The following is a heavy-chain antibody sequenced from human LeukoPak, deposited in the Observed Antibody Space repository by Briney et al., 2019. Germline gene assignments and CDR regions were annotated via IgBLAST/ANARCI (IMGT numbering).Heavy chain of an antibody. CDR2: INPNSGGT. J-gene: IGHJ4*02. D-gene: IGHD2-2*01. V-gene: IGHV1-2*02. CDR3: DILYCSSTSCSDY. CDR1: GYTFTGYY. Sequence: ASVKVSCKASGYTFTGYYMHWVRQAPGQGLEWMGWINPNSGGTNYAQKFQGRVTMTRDTSISTAYMELSRLRSDDTAVYYCDILYCSSTSCSDYWGQGTLVTISS.